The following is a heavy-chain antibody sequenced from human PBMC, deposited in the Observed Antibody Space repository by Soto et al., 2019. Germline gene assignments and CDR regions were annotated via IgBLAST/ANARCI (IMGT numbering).Heavy chain of an antibody. V-gene: IGHV2-5*02. CDR1: GFSLSTSGVG. J-gene: IGHJ5*02. CDR2: IYWDDDK. CDR3: AHRCYDFSFDR. D-gene: IGHD3-3*01. Sequence: QITLKESGPTLVKPTQTLTLTCTFSGFSLSTSGVGVGWIRQPPGKALEWRALIYWDDDKRYSPSLKSRLTITKDTSNHQVVLTMTNMDPVDTATYYCAHRCYDFSFDRWGQGTLVSVSS.